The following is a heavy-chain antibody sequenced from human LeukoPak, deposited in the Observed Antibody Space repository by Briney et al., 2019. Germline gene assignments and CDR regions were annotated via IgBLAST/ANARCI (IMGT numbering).Heavy chain of an antibody. Sequence: GGSLTLSCAASGFTFSSSDMHWLRQAPGKGLEWVAVISYDATNKYYADSVKGRFTLSRDNSKNSLYLQTNTLRDEDTAVYYCAMASSNYFYYFEYWGQGTLVTVSS. CDR1: GFTFSSSD. D-gene: IGHD2/OR15-2a*01. J-gene: IGHJ4*02. CDR3: AMASSNYFYYFEY. V-gene: IGHV3-30*03. CDR2: ISYDATNK.